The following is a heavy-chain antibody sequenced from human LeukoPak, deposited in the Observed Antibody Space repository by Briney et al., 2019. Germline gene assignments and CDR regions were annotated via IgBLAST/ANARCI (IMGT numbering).Heavy chain of an antibody. CDR2: PIRKSGSI. V-gene: IGHV3-9*01. CDR3: AKDASSGSYSNINFDY. J-gene: IGHJ4*02. Sequence: PGGSLRRSCAASGFTFDAYAMHWVRQAPGKGLEWVLGPIRKSGSIGYADSVKGRFTITRDNAKNSLYLQMNSLRAEDTALYYCAKDASSGSYSNINFDYWGQGTLVTVSS. CDR1: GFTFDAYA. D-gene: IGHD1-26*01.